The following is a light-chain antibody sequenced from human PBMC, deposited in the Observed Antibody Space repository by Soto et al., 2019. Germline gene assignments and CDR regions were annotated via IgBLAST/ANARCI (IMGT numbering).Light chain of an antibody. V-gene: IGLV2-8*01. Sequence: QSVLTQTPSASGSPGQSVTISCTGTSGDIGGYNSVSWYQQHPGKAPKVMIYDVSKRPSGVPDRFSGSKSGNTASLTVSALQAEDEADYSCSSYTDRNNSDFGNATKVTVL. CDR3: SSYTDRNNSD. J-gene: IGLJ1*01. CDR2: DVS. CDR1: SGDIGGYNS.